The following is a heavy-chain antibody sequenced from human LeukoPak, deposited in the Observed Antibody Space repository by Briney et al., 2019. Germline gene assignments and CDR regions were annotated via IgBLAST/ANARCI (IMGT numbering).Heavy chain of an antibody. CDR2: INPNSGGT. V-gene: IGHV1-2*04. CDR3: ARDTPYGSGNYSPPYYGMDV. Sequence: ASVKVSCKASGYTFTDYYMHWVRQAPGQGLEWMGWINPNSGGTNYAQKFQGWVTMTRDTSISTAYMELSRLRSDDTAVFYCARDTPYGSGNYSPPYYGMDVWGQGTTVTVSS. CDR1: GYTFTDYY. D-gene: IGHD3-10*01. J-gene: IGHJ6*02.